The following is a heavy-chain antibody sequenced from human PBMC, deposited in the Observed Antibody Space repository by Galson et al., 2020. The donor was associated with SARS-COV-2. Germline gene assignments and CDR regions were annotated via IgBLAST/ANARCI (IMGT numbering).Heavy chain of an antibody. CDR1: GFTVSSNY. V-gene: IGHV3-53*01. CDR3: ARDTRNEDYYGSGIGAFDI. Sequence: GGSLRLSCAASGFTVSSNYMSWVRQAPGKGLEWVSVIYSGGSTYYADSVKGRFTISRDNSKSTLYLQMNSLRAEDTAVYYCARDTRNEDYYGSGIGAFDIWGQGTMVTVSS. CDR2: IYSGGST. J-gene: IGHJ3*02. D-gene: IGHD3-10*01.